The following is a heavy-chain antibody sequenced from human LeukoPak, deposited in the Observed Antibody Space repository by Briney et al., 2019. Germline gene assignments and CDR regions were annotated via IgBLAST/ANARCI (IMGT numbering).Heavy chain of an antibody. J-gene: IGHJ3*02. V-gene: IGHV3-74*01. CDR3: ARGPGAFDI. Sequence: PGGSVRLSCVASGFMFSSYWMNWVRQAPGKGLVWVSRINSDASSTSYADSVKGRFTISRDNAKNTLFLQMNSLRAEDTAVYYCARGPGAFDIWGQGTMVTASS. D-gene: IGHD2-2*01. CDR2: INSDASST. CDR1: GFMFSSYW.